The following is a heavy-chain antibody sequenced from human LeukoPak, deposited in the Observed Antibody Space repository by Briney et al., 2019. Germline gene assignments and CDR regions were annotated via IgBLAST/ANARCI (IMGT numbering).Heavy chain of an antibody. CDR3: AKDYCGGDCYTPPLGFDS. V-gene: IGHV3-33*06. D-gene: IGHD2-21*02. Sequence: GGSLSLLCATSGFTFSTYGMHWVRQAPGKGLGWVAVIWYDGSNKYYADSVDGRFSISRDHSKNTVDLQMNSLRAEETAVYYCAKDYCGGDCYTPPLGFDSWGQGTLVTVSS. CDR2: IWYDGSNK. J-gene: IGHJ4*02. CDR1: GFTFSTYG.